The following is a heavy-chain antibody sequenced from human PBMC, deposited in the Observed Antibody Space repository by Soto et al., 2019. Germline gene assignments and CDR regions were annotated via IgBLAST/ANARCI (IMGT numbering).Heavy chain of an antibody. CDR2: IFYSGKV. Sequence: SETLSLTCTVSGSSIINSAYYWAWLRQPSGKEPEWIGNIFYSGKVYYAPSFRGRVSMSIDTSRNQFSLQLHSVAASDTAVYYCARARIVLIPTAWFDPWGRGTLVTVSS. CDR3: ARARIVLIPTAWFDP. J-gene: IGHJ5*02. D-gene: IGHD2-2*01. V-gene: IGHV4-39*07. CDR1: GSSIINSAYY.